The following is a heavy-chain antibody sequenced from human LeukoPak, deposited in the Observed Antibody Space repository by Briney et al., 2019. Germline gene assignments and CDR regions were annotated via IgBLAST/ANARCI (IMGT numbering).Heavy chain of an antibody. V-gene: IGHV4-61*01. D-gene: IGHD3-16*01. CDR3: ARATDDEFYLYY. J-gene: IGHJ6*01. CDR2: VSQSGST. Sequence: PSETLSLTCTVSGGSVSSGSYYWSWIRQPPGRGLEWIGEVSQSGSTNYNPSLKSRITMSVDTSKNQFSLQLRSMTAADTAVYFCARATDDEFYLYY. CDR1: GGSVSSGSYY.